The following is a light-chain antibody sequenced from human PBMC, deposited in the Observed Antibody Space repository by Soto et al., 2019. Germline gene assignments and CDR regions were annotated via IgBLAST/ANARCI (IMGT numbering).Light chain of an antibody. CDR2: GAS. J-gene: IGKJ1*01. V-gene: IGKV3-20*01. Sequence: ENVLSQSPGTLSLSPGERATLSCSASQSVSSNFLAWYQQKPGQAPRLLIYGASNRATGIPDRFSGSGSGTDFTLTISRLEPEDFAVYYCQQYDSSPRTFGQGTKVDIK. CDR1: QSVSSNF. CDR3: QQYDSSPRT.